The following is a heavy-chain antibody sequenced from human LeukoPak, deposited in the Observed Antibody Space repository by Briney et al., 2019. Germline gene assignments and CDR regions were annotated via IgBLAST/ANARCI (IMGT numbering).Heavy chain of an antibody. CDR2: IYHSGST. V-gene: IGHV4-4*02. CDR3: ARAYYDFWSGYFNYMDV. Sequence: SGTLSLTCAVSGGSISSSNWWSWVRHPPGKGLEWIGEIYHSGSTNYNPSLKSRVTISVDKSKNQFSLKLSSVTAADTAVYYCARAYYDFWSGYFNYMDVWGRGTTVTVSS. CDR1: GGSISSSNW. D-gene: IGHD3-3*01. J-gene: IGHJ6*03.